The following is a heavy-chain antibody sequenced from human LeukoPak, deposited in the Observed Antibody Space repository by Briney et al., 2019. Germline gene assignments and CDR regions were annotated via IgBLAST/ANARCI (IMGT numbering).Heavy chain of an antibody. CDR3: ARGTYYDFWSGSVGAFDI. CDR1: GYSFTSYW. CDR2: IYPGDSDT. J-gene: IGHJ3*02. Sequence: GESLKISCKGSGYSFTSYWIGWVRQMPGKGLEWMGIIYPGDSDTRYSPSFQGQVTISADKSISTAYLQWSSLKASDTAMYYCARGTYYDFWSGSVGAFDIWGQGTMVTVSS. V-gene: IGHV5-51*01. D-gene: IGHD3-3*01.